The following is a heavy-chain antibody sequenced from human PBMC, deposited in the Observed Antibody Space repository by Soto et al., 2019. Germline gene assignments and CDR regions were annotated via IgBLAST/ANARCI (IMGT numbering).Heavy chain of an antibody. CDR3: ARGNILTGQIDY. V-gene: IGHV4-59*01. D-gene: IGHD3-9*01. J-gene: IGHJ4*02. CDR2: IYYSGST. CDR1: GGSISSYY. Sequence: SETLSLTCTVSGGSISSYYWSWIRQPPGKGLEWIGYIYYSGSTNYNPSLKSRVTISVDTSKNQFSLKLSSVTAADTAVYYCARGNILTGQIDYWGQGTLVTVSS.